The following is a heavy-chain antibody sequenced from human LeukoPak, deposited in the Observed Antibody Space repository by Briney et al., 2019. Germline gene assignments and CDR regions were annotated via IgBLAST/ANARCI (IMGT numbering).Heavy chain of an antibody. CDR1: GGTFSSYA. D-gene: IGHD3-10*01. V-gene: IGHV1-69*04. J-gene: IGHJ4*02. CDR3: ASRGSGSSDY. CDR2: IIPILGIA. Sequence: ASVKVSCKSSGGTFSSYAISWVRQAPGQGLEWMGRIIPILGIANYAQKFQGRVTITADKSTSTAYKELSSLRSEDTAVYYCASRGSGSSDYWGQGTLVTVSS.